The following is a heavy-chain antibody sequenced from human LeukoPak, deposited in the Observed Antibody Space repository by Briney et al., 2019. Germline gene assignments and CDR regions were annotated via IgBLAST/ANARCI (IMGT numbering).Heavy chain of an antibody. J-gene: IGHJ4*02. Sequence: SETLSLTCTVSGVSISSYYWSWIRQPPGKGLEWIGYIYYSGSTNYNPSLKSRVTISVDTSKNQFSLKLSSVTAADTAVYYCARGGDILTGYPNYFDYWGQGTLVTVSS. CDR3: ARGGDILTGYPNYFDY. CDR1: GVSISSYY. CDR2: IYYSGST. V-gene: IGHV4-59*01. D-gene: IGHD3-9*01.